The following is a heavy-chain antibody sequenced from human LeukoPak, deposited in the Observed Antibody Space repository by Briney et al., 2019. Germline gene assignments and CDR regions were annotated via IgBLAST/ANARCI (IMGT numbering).Heavy chain of an antibody. CDR1: RFTFSDAW. D-gene: IGHD2-2*01. CDR3: TTDRPGSSTKWYSAY. J-gene: IGHJ4*02. Sequence: GGSLRLSCAASRFTFSDAWMSWVRQAPGKGLEWIGRIKSKTDGETTEYAAPVRGRFAISRDDSKNTLYLQMNSLNIDDTAVYYCTTDRPGSSTKWYSAYWGQGTQVTVSS. V-gene: IGHV3-15*01. CDR2: IKSKTDGETT.